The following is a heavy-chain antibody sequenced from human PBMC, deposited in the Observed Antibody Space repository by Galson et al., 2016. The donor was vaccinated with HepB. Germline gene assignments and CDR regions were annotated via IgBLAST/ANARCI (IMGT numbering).Heavy chain of an antibody. D-gene: IGHD2-2*03. J-gene: IGHJ4*02. Sequence: SLRLSCAASGFTFSYYNMTWVRQAPGKGLEWVSSISGNTTFLYYADSVKGRFTISRDNAKNSLYLQMNSLRVRYTAVYFCATVEIVSGIDNWGQGTLVTVSS. V-gene: IGHV3-21*01. CDR3: ATVEIVSGIDN. CDR2: ISGNTTFL. CDR1: GFTFSYYN.